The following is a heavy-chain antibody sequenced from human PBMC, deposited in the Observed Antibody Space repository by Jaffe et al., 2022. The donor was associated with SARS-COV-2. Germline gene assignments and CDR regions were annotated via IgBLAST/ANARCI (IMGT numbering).Heavy chain of an antibody. J-gene: IGHJ4*02. CDR3: AKEHVVRGLNYDY. D-gene: IGHD3-10*01. CDR1: GFTFSNYA. CDR2: IINSGSST. Sequence: EVQLVESGGGLVQPGGSLRLSCAASGFTFSNYAMSWVRQAPGKGLEWVSAIINSGSSTYYADSVKGRFTISRDNYKNTLYLQMDSLRAEDTAVYYCAKEHVVRGLNYDYWGQGTLVTVSS. V-gene: IGHV3-23*04.